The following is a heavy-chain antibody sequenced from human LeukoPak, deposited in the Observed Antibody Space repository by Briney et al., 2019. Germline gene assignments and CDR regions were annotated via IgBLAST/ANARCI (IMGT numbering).Heavy chain of an antibody. J-gene: IGHJ6*02. Sequence: SETLSLTCTASGGSISSYYWSWIRQPPGKGLEWIGYIYYSGSTNYNPSLKSRVTISVDTSKNQFSLKLSSVTAADTAVYYCARAGSTYSGSYYYGMDVWGQGTTVTVSS. CDR3: ARAGSTYSGSYYYGMDV. V-gene: IGHV4-59*01. CDR2: IYYSGST. CDR1: GGSISSYY. D-gene: IGHD1-26*01.